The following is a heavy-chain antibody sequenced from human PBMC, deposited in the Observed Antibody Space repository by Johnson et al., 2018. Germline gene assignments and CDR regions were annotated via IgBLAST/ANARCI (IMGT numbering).Heavy chain of an antibody. V-gene: IGHV3-30*18. CDR2: ISYAGGNK. CDR1: GFTFRTYG. Sequence: VQLVESGGGVVQAGTSLRLSCAASGFTFRTYGMHWVRQAPGKGLEWLASISYAGGNKYYTDSVKGRSGISRDNTHNTLYLQVNSLRVEDTAVYYCAKDVGGFHKWECFQDWGQGTLVTVSS. CDR3: AKDVGGFHKWECFQD. J-gene: IGHJ1*01. D-gene: IGHD2-15*01.